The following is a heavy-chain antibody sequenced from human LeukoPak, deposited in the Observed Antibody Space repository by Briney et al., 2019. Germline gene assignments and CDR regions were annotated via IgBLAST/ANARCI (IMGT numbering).Heavy chain of an antibody. CDR3: ARETIEPRVAFDP. V-gene: IGHV1-2*02. J-gene: IGHJ5*02. Sequence: ASVTVSFTASGYTFTGYYMHWVRQAPGQGLEWMGWINPNSGGTNYAQKFQGRVTMTRDTSISTAYMELSRLRSDDTAVYYCARETIEPRVAFDPWGQGTLVTVSS. CDR2: INPNSGGT. CDR1: GYTFTGYY.